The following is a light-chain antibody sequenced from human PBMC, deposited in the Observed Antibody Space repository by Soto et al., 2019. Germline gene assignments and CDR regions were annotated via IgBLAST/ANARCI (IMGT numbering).Light chain of an antibody. Sequence: QSVLTQPPSVSGAPGQRVTISCTGSSSNIGAGYDVHWYQQLPGTAPKLLIFDNDERPSEIPARFSGSKSDTSATLTITEVQPGDEGDYYCGTWDTGLTAGVFGGGTKVTVL. V-gene: IGLV1-51*01. J-gene: IGLJ2*01. CDR1: SSNIGAGYD. CDR3: GTWDTGLTAGV. CDR2: DND.